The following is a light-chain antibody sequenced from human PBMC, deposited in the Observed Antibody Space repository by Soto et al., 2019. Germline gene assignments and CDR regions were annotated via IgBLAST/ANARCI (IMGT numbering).Light chain of an antibody. Sequence: QSVLTQSPSVSGAPGQSVSISCTGTSSNIGAGFDVHWYQQVPATAPKLLIYGNNNRPSGVPNLFSGSKSGTSASLAITGLQAEDEADYYCQSYDTNLSGASVFGTGTKLTVL. CDR2: GNN. J-gene: IGLJ1*01. V-gene: IGLV1-40*01. CDR3: QSYDTNLSGASV. CDR1: SSNIGAGFD.